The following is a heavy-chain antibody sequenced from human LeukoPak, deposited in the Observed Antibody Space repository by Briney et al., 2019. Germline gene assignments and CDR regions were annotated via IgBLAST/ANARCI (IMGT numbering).Heavy chain of an antibody. CDR2: LGISGDYA. J-gene: IGHJ4*02. Sequence: PGGSLRLSCVASGFILSNYAVSWVRQAPGKGLQWVSSLGISGDYAWYAGSVKGRFTISRDNSKNTLYLQMNSLGAEDTALYYCARGGGGNSDFLTTYTGASLSFDYWGQGALVTVSS. D-gene: IGHD3-9*01. CDR3: ARGGGGNSDFLTTYTGASLSFDY. V-gene: IGHV3-23*01. CDR1: GFILSNYA.